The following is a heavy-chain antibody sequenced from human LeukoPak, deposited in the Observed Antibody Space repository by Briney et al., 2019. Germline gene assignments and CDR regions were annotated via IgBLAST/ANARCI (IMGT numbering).Heavy chain of an antibody. J-gene: IGHJ4*02. CDR1: GFTFRNYA. V-gene: IGHV3-23*01. Sequence: GGSLRLSCAASGFTFRNYAMSWVRQAPGKGLEWVSVMSNSGGNTHYADSVKGRFTISRDNSKNTLYLQMISLRAEHTAIYYCAKDKYCSGGSCYSAYDYWGQGALVTVSS. CDR3: AKDKYCSGGSCYSAYDY. CDR2: MSNSGGNT. D-gene: IGHD2-15*01.